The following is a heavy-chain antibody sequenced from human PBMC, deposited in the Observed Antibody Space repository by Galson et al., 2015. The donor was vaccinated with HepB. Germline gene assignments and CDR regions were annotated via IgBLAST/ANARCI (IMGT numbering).Heavy chain of an antibody. V-gene: IGHV3-74*01. CDR1: GFTFNKYW. Sequence: SLRLSCAASGFTFNKYWMHWVRQAPGKGLVWVSRINSDGTYITYADSVKGRFTISRDNAKNTLFLQMHGLRAEDTAVYYCAKEDEDASCLVYSGQRTLVPVSS. CDR3: AKEDEDASCLVY. CDR2: INSDGTYI. J-gene: IGHJ4*02.